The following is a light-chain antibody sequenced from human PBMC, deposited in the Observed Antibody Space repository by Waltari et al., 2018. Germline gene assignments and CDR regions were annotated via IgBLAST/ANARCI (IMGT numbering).Light chain of an antibody. J-gene: IGKJ4*01. CDR2: GAI. Sequence: DIQMTQSPSSLPASIGDRVNITCRASQSISRSLSWYQQNAGKSPRLLIFGAISLQSGVPSRFSGTDSGTDFTLTISSLQPEDSAMYYCQQNYNVPPTFGGGTKVEIK. CDR1: QSISRS. CDR3: QQNYNVPPT. V-gene: IGKV1-39*01.